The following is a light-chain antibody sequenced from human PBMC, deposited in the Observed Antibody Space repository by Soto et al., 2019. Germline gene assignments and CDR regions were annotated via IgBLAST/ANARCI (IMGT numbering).Light chain of an antibody. J-gene: IGKJ1*01. CDR1: QSIDNW. V-gene: IGKV1-5*03. CDR2: LAS. CDR3: QQYRTYSWT. Sequence: DIQMTQTPSTLTAAVGDTVTITCRASQSIDNWLVWYQQKPGKTPKLLIYLASILETGVSSRFSGSGSGTDFTLTIRSLQPDDFATYYCQQYRTYSWTFGPGT.